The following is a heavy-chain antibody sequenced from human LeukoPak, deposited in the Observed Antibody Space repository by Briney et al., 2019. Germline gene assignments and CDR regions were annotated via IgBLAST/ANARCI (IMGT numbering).Heavy chain of an antibody. D-gene: IGHD2-15*01. CDR1: GFTSSAFW. J-gene: IGHJ4*02. Sequence: GGSLRLSCVASGFTSSAFWMSWVRRPPGKGLEWVANIKKDGSEKEYVDSVKGRFSIFRDNAKNSVYLQMNSLGAEDTAAYYCAKATLPTCGGARCYYFDNWGQGTLVTVSS. V-gene: IGHV3-7*03. CDR2: IKKDGSEK. CDR3: AKATLPTCGGARCYYFDN.